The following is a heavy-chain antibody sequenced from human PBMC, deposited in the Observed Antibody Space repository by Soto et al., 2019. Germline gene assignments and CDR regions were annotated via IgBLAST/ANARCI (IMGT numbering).Heavy chain of an antibody. CDR1: GGSISSGDYY. D-gene: IGHD3-16*01. Sequence: SETLSLTCTVSGGSISSGDYYWSRTRQPPGQGLEWIVYIYYSGSTYYIPSLKRRVTISVDTTKNQFSLKLGSVTGADPGVYCCARVGLTPGAFDIWGQGTMGNVSS. CDR3: ARVGLTPGAFDI. CDR2: IYYSGST. J-gene: IGHJ3*02. V-gene: IGHV4-30-4*01.